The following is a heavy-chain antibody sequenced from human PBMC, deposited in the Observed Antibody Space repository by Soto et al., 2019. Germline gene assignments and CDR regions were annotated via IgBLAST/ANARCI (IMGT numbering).Heavy chain of an antibody. J-gene: IGHJ4*02. CDR2: IYYSGST. CDR1: GGSISSSSYY. D-gene: IGHD4-4*01. Sequence: SETLSLTCTVSGGSISSSSYYWGWIRQPPGKGLEWIGTIYYSGSTYYNPSLKSRVTISVDTPKNQFSLKLSSVTATDTAVYYCARQPFTFISVIGDYWGQGTLVTVSS. CDR3: ARQPFTFISVIGDY. V-gene: IGHV4-39*01.